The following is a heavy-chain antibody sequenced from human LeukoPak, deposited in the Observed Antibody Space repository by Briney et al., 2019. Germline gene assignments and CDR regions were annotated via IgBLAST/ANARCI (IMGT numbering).Heavy chain of an antibody. CDR3: ARSAPSNYGDYVYGY. CDR1: GGSISSSSYY. J-gene: IGHJ4*02. CDR2: IYYSGST. Sequence: SETLSLTCTVSGGSISSSSYYWGWIRQPPGKGLEWIGSIYYSGSTNYNPSLKSRVTISVDTSKNQFSLKLSSVTAADTAVYYCARSAPSNYGDYVYGYWGQGTLVTVSS. V-gene: IGHV4-39*07. D-gene: IGHD4-17*01.